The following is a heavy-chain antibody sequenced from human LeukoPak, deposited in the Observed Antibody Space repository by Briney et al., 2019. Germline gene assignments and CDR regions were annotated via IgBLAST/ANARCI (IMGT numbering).Heavy chain of an antibody. J-gene: IGHJ4*02. CDR1: GFTFSSYS. CDR3: ARDSYDSSGYYYGFDN. V-gene: IGHV3-21*01. CDR2: ISSSSSYI. Sequence: PGGSLRLSCAASGFTFSSYSMNWVRQAPGKGLEWVSSISSSSSYIYYADSVKGRFTISRDNAKNSLYLQMNSLRAEDTAVYYCARDSYDSSGYYYGFDNWGQGTLVTVSS. D-gene: IGHD3-22*01.